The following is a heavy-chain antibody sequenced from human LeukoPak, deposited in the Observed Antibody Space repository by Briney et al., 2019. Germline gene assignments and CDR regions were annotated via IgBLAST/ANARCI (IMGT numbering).Heavy chain of an antibody. Sequence: PSQTLSLTCTVSGGSISSGDYYWSWIRQPPGKGLEWIGYIYYSGSTYYNPSLKSRVTISVDTSKNQFSLKLSSVTAADTAVYYCARHRSKGLEWLFDNWNYGYYYYGMDVWGQGTTVTVSS. J-gene: IGHJ6*02. CDR1: GGSISSGDYY. V-gene: IGHV4-30-4*01. D-gene: IGHD3-3*01. CDR3: ARHRSKGLEWLFDNWNYGYYYYGMDV. CDR2: IYYSGST.